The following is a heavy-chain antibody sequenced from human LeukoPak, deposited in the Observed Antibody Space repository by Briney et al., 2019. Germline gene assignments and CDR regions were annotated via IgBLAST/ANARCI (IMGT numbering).Heavy chain of an antibody. J-gene: IGHJ4*02. CDR2: IYYSGST. D-gene: IGHD1-26*01. V-gene: IGHV4-39*01. Sequence: SETLSLTCTVSGGSISSSSYYWGWIRQPPGKGLEWIGSIYYSGSTYYNPSLKSRVTISVDTSKNQFSLKLSSVTAADTAVYYCARLEGSYGPVIDYWGQGTLVTVSS. CDR1: GGSISSSSYY. CDR3: ARLEGSYGPVIDY.